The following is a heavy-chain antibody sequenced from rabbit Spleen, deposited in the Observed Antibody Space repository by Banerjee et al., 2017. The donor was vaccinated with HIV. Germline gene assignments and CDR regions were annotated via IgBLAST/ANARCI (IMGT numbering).Heavy chain of an antibody. J-gene: IGHJ4*01. CDR3: ARETTSPSNYNL. D-gene: IGHD1-1*01. CDR2: IDTGSSGTT. CDR1: GFTFSNYW. V-gene: IGHV1S40*01. Sequence: QSLEESRGDLVKPGASLTLTCTASGFTFSNYWICWVRQAPGKGLEWVACIDTGSSGTTKYPNWARGRFTISKTSSTTVTLEMTSLTAADTATYFCARETTSPSNYNLWGPGTLVTVS.